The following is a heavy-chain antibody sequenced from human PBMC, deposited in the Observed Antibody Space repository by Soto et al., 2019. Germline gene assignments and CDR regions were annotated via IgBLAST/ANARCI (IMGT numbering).Heavy chain of an antibody. CDR1: GFTFSSYG. J-gene: IGHJ4*02. CDR3: AKTYSSSWPPVDY. V-gene: IGHV3-30*18. D-gene: IGHD6-13*01. Sequence: GGSLRLSCAASGFTFSSYGMHWVRQAPGKGLEWVAVISYDGSNKYYADSVKGRFTISRDNSKNTLYLQMNSPRAEDTAVYYCAKTYSSSWPPVDYWGQGTLVTVSS. CDR2: ISYDGSNK.